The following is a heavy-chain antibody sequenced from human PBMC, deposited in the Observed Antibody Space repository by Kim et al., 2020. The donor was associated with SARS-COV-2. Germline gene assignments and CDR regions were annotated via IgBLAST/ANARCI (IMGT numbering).Heavy chain of an antibody. D-gene: IGHD6-19*01. CDR3: ARQWNAVAGRGNYYYYGMDV. J-gene: IGHJ6*02. Sequence: SETLSLTCTVSGGSISSSSYYWGWIRQPPGKGLEWIGSIYYSGSTYYNPSLKSRVTISVDTSKNQFSLKLSSVTAADTAVYYCARQWNAVAGRGNYYYYGMDVWGQGTTVTVSS. CDR1: GGSISSSSYY. CDR2: IYYSGST. V-gene: IGHV4-39*01.